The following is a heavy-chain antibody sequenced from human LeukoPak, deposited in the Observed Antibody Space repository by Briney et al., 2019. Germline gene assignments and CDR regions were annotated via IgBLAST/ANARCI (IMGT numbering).Heavy chain of an antibody. CDR1: GGSISSYY. CDR2: IYYSGST. CDR3: ARVVTHYGMDV. D-gene: IGHD3-10*01. V-gene: IGHV4-59*01. J-gene: IGHJ6*02. Sequence: SETLSLTCTVSGGSISSYYWSWIRQPPGKGLEWIGYIYYSGSTNYNPSLKSRVTISVDTSKNQFSLKLSSVTAADTAVYYCARVVTHYGMDVWGQGTTVTVSS.